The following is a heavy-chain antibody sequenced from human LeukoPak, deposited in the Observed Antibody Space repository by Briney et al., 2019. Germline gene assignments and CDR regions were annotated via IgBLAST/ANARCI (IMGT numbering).Heavy chain of an antibody. V-gene: IGHV1-2*02. J-gene: IGHJ4*02. CDR2: INPNSGGT. CDR1: GYTFTGYY. CDR3: ARDGPSEVVVAATLPEDY. Sequence: GASVKVSCKASGYTFTGYYMHWVRQAPGQGLEWMGWINPNSGGTNYAQKFQGRVTMTRDTSISTAYMELSRLRSDDTAVYYCARDGPSEVVVAATLPEDYWGQGTLVTVSS. D-gene: IGHD2-15*01.